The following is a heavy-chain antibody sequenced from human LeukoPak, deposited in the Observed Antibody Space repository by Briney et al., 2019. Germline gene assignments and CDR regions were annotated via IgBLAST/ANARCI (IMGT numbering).Heavy chain of an antibody. CDR1: GFRFSDHA. CDR3: ARDGEKTTICGCFDS. D-gene: IGHD5-24*01. CDR2: VAFDGINK. Sequence: GGSLRLSCAASGFRFSDHAMHWVRQAPGKGLEWVAVVAFDGINKYYVESMKGRLTISRDNSNNTPYLQMNSLRPEDTAVYYCARDGEKTTICGCFDSWGQGTLVTVPS. V-gene: IGHV3-30*01. J-gene: IGHJ4*02.